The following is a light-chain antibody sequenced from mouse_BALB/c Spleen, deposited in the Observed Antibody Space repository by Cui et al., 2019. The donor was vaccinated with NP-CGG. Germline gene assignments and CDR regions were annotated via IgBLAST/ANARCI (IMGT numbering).Light chain of an antibody. CDR1: TGAVTTSNY. V-gene: IGLV1*01. J-gene: IGLJ1*01. CDR3: ALWYSNHWV. CDR2: GTN. Sequence: QAVVTQESAPTTSPGETVTLTCRSSTGAVTTSNYANWVQEKPDHLFTGLIGGTNNRVPGVPARFSDSLIGDKAALTITGAQTEDEAIYFCALWYSNHWVFGGGTKLTVL.